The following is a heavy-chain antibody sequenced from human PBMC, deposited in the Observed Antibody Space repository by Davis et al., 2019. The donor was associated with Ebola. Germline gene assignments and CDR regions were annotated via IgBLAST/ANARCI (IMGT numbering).Heavy chain of an antibody. D-gene: IGHD6-13*01. V-gene: IGHV6-1*01. J-gene: IGHJ6*04. CDR2: TYYRSKWYN. Sequence: SETLSLTCAISGDSVSSNSAAWNWIRQSPSRGLEWLGKTYYRSKWYNDYAVSVKSRITINPDTSKNQFSLQLNSVTPEDTAVYYCARDYGFGAAAVYGMDVWGKGTTVTVSS. CDR1: GDSVSSNSAA. CDR3: ARDYGFGAAAVYGMDV.